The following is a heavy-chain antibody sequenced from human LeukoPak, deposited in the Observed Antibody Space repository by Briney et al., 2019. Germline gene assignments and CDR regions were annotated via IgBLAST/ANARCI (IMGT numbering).Heavy chain of an antibody. CDR3: ARREAARPYGFDY. CDR2: IYPGDSDT. D-gene: IGHD6-6*01. Sequence: GESLKISCKGSGYRFNDYWIGWVRQMPGKGLEWMGIIYPGDSDTRYSPSFQGQVTISADKSISTAYLQWSSLKASDTAMYYCARREAARPYGFDYWGQGTLVTVSS. V-gene: IGHV5-51*01. J-gene: IGHJ4*02. CDR1: GYRFNDYW.